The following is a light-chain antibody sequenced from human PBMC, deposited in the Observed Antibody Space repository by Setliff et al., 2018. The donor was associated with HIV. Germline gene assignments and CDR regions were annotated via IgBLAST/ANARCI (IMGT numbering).Light chain of an antibody. V-gene: IGLV2-23*02. CDR1: SSDVGRYNL. CDR3: CSYGSSDTFV. J-gene: IGLJ1*01. CDR2: EVT. Sequence: QSALTQPASVSGSPGQSITISCTGTSSDVGRYNLVSWYQQRPGKAPKLIMYEVTKWPSGISDRFSGSKSGNTASLTISGLQADDEADYYCCSYGSSDTFVFGTGTKVTVL.